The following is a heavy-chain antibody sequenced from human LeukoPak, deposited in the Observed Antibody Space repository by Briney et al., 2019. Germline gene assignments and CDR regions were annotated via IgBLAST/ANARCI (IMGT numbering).Heavy chain of an antibody. CDR1: GFNFRIYE. CDR3: AKTRRAIVATPIDY. J-gene: IGHJ4*02. D-gene: IGHD5-12*01. Sequence: PGGSLRLSCAASGFNFRIYEMNWVRQAPGKGLEWVSAISGSGGSTYYADSVKGRFTISRDNSKNTLYLQMNSLRAEDTAVYYCAKTRRAIVATPIDYWGQGTLVTVSS. CDR2: ISGSGGST. V-gene: IGHV3-23*01.